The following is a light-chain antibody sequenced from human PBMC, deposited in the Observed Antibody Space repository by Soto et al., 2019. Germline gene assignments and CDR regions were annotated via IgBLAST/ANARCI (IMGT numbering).Light chain of an antibody. J-gene: IGKJ4*01. CDR1: QSVSSSY. CDR3: QLRSSWLPLT. V-gene: IGKV3D-20*02. Sequence: EIVLTQSPGTLSLSPGERATLSCRASQSVSSSYLAWYQQKPGQAPRLLIYDASNRATGIPARFSGSGSGTDFTLTISSLEPEDFAVYYCQLRSSWLPLTFGGGTKVDIK. CDR2: DAS.